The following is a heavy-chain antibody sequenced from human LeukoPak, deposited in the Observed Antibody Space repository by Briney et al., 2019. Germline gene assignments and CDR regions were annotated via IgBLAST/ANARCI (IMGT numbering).Heavy chain of an antibody. CDR2: IYYSGST. CDR3: ARGGPRWLQPRDYFDY. V-gene: IGHV4-31*03. D-gene: IGHD5-24*01. Sequence: PSETLSLTCTVSGGSISSGGYYWSWIRQHPGKGLEWIGYIYYSGSTYYNPSLKSRVTISVDTSKNQFSLKLSSVTAADTAVYYCARGGPRWLQPRDYFDYWGQGTLVTVSS. CDR1: GGSISSGGYY. J-gene: IGHJ4*02.